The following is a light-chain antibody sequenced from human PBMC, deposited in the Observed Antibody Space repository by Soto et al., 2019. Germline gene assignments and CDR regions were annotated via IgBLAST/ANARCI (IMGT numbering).Light chain of an antibody. J-gene: IGLJ3*02. V-gene: IGLV2-14*01. Sequence: QSALTQPASVSGSPGQSITISCTGGSSDIGGYNYVSWFQQHPGKAPKLMIYEVTNRPSGVSNRFSGSKSGTSASLAITGLRAEDEADYYCQSYDNILSGPLFGGGTKVTVL. CDR3: QSYDNILSGPL. CDR2: EVT. CDR1: SSDIGGYNY.